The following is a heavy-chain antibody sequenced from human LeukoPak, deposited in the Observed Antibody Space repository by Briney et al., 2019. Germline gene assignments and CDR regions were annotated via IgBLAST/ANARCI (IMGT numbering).Heavy chain of an antibody. D-gene: IGHD5-12*01. V-gene: IGHV1-24*01. CDR2: FDPEDGET. Sequence: ASVTVSCRVSGYTLTELSMHWVRQAPGKGLEWMGGFDPEDGETIYAQKFQGRVTMTEDTSTDTAYMELSSLRSEDTAVYYCATPQGNGYDYDYWGQGTLVTVSS. J-gene: IGHJ4*02. CDR3: ATPQGNGYDYDY. CDR1: GYTLTELS.